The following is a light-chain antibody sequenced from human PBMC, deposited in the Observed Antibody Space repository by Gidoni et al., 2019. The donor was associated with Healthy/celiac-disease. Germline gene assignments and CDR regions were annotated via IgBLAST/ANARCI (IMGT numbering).Light chain of an antibody. CDR2: DNT. J-gene: IGLJ3*02. CDR1: SSNIGAGYA. Sequence: QSVPTQPPSVSGAPGQRVTIACTVSSSNIGAGYAVHWYQQPPGTAPKVVIYDNTDRPSGVPDRFSASKSGTSASLAITGLQAEDEADYYCQTYDDSLSWVFGGGTKVTVL. CDR3: QTYDDSLSWV. V-gene: IGLV1-40*01.